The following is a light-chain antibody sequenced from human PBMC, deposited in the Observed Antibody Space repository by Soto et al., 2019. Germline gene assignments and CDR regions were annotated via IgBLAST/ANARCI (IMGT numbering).Light chain of an antibody. CDR1: QGIRND. CDR2: AAS. V-gene: IGKV1-17*01. J-gene: IGKJ1*01. CDR3: QQYDVYSPWM. Sequence: IQMTQSPSSLSASVGDRVTITCRASQGIRNDLGWYQQKPGKAPKLLIYAASSLQSGVPSRFSGSGSGTEFTLTISSLQPDDSATYYCQQYDVYSPWMFGQGTKVDIK.